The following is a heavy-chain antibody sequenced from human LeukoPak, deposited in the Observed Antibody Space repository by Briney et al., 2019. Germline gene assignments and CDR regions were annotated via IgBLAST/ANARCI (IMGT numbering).Heavy chain of an antibody. CDR2: ITDNGAHT. CDR3: ATVGGACSSSNCFAYFAY. D-gene: IGHD2-2*01. Sequence: GGSLRLSCAASGFTISNSAMTWVRQAPGKGLDWVSIITDNGAHTFYADSVKGRFTISRDTSENTLYLQMNSLRADDTAVYYCATVGGACSSSNCFAYFAYWGQGTLLTVSS. V-gene: IGHV3-23*01. CDR1: GFTISNSA. J-gene: IGHJ4*02.